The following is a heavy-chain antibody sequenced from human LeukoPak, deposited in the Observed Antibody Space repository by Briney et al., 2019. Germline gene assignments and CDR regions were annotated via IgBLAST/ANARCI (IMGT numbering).Heavy chain of an antibody. CDR2: INPNSGNT. CDR1: GYTFTSYG. V-gene: IGHV1-8*03. Sequence: GASVKVSCKASGYTFTSYGISWVRQAPGQGLEWMGWINPNSGNTDYAQKFQGRVAITRDTSISTAYMELSSLRSEDTAVYYCARGVGHRGQEHSYVYYFDYWGQGPLVTVSS. D-gene: IGHD5-18*01. J-gene: IGHJ4*02. CDR3: ARGVGHRGQEHSYVYYFDY.